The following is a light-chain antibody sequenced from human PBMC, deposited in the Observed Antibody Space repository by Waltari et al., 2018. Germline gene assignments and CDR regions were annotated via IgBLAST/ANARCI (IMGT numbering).Light chain of an antibody. CDR3: QQYNNWPRT. J-gene: IGKJ1*01. V-gene: IGKV3-15*01. CDR2: GAS. CDR1: QNVGST. Sequence: EVVMTQSPVTLSVSPGERATLSCRASQNVGSTLAWYHKKHGQAPRPLVYGASSRATGIPARFSGSGSGTEFTLTISSLQSEDFAVYYCQQYNNWPRTFGQGTTVEIK.